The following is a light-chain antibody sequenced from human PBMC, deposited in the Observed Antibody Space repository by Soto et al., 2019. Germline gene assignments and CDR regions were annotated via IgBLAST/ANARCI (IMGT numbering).Light chain of an antibody. J-gene: IGKJ3*01. V-gene: IGKV3-20*01. CDR1: QSVSRN. CDR3: QHYDNTPPSVT. CDR2: GAS. Sequence: EIVMTQSPVTLSVSPGERATLSCRASQSVSRNLAWYQQKPGQAPRLLIYGASSRATGIPDRFSGSGSGTDFILTISRLEPEDFAVYYCQHYDNTPPSVTFGPGTKVDIK.